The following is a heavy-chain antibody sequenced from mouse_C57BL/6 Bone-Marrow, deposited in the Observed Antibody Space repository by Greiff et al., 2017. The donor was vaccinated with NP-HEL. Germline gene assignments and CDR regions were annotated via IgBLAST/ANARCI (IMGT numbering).Heavy chain of an antibody. D-gene: IGHD2-2*01. CDR2: INPSNGGT. Sequence: QVQLQQSGTELVKPGASVKLSCKASGYTFTSYWMHWVKQRPGQGLEWIGNINPSNGGTNYNEKFKSKATLTVDKSSSPAYMQLSSLTSEDSAVYYCARSGGYPLAMDYWGQGTSVTVSS. J-gene: IGHJ4*01. CDR3: ARSGGYPLAMDY. V-gene: IGHV1-53*01. CDR1: GYTFTSYW.